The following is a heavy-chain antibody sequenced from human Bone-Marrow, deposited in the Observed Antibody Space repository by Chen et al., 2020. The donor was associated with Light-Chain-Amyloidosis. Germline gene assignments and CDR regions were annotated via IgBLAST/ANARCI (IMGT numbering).Heavy chain of an antibody. CDR2: IYPDDSDA. J-gene: IGHJ4*02. CDR3: ARRRDDYNFDY. V-gene: IGHV5-51*01. CDR1: GYTFPNYW. D-gene: IGHD4-4*01. Sequence: EVQLEQSGPEVKKPGESLKISCKGSGYTFPNYWIGWVRQMPGKGLEWMGVIYPDDSDARYSPSFEGQVTISADKSSTPAYLQWRSLKASDTAMYYCARRRDDYNFDYWGQGTLVTVSS.